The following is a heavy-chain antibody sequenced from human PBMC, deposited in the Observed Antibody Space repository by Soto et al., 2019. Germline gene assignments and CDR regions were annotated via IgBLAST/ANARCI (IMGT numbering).Heavy chain of an antibody. D-gene: IGHD6-13*01. CDR3: ARSDSSTWYVDQ. CDR1: GYSFANYW. Sequence: GESLKISCEGSGYSFANYWIAWVRQMPGKGLEWMGVIYPGDSDTRYSPSFQGQVTISADKFISTAYLQWSSLKASDTAMYYCARSDSSTWYVDQRGQGTEVTVSS. J-gene: IGHJ4*02. V-gene: IGHV5-51*01. CDR2: IYPGDSDT.